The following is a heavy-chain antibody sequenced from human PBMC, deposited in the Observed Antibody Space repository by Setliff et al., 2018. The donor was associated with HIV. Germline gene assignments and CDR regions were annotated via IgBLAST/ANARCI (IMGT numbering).Heavy chain of an antibody. D-gene: IGHD3-22*01. CDR2: ISSSAGST. Sequence: GGSLRLSCAASGFTFSSYAMSWVRQTPGKGLEWVSFISSSAGSTYYSDSVKGRFTISRGNAKNMLYLQMNSLSADDTAVYYCVRGSGYYYFDNWGQGALVTVSS. V-gene: IGHV3-23*01. J-gene: IGHJ4*02. CDR3: VRGSGYYYFDN. CDR1: GFTFSSYA.